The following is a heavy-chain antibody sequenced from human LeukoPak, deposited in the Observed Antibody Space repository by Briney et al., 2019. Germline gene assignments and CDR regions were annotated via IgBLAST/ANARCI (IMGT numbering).Heavy chain of an antibody. V-gene: IGHV4-34*01. J-gene: IGHJ4*02. Sequence: SETLSLTCAVYGGSFSGYYWSWIRQPPGKGLEWIGEINHSGSTNYNPSLKSRVTISVDTSKNQFSLKLSPVTAADTAVYYCAVRGYSYTYWGQGTLVTVSS. D-gene: IGHD5-18*01. CDR1: GGSFSGYY. CDR3: AVRGYSYTY. CDR2: INHSGST.